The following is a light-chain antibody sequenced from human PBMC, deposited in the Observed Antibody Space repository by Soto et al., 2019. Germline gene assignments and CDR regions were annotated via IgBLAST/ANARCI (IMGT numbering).Light chain of an antibody. CDR3: QQYKSFSYT. J-gene: IGKJ2*01. CDR1: QSISVW. V-gene: IGKV1-5*01. Sequence: DIQMTQSPSTLSAFVGDRVTITCRASQSISVWLAWYQQKPGKAPQLLIFDAATLQSGVPSRFSGSGSGTEFILTSSSLQPDDFASYYCQQYKSFSYTFGQGTKVEIK. CDR2: DAA.